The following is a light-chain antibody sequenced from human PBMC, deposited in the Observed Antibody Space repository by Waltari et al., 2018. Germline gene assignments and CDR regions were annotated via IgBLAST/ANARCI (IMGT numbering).Light chain of an antibody. Sequence: DIQMTQSPSSVSASVGDRVTITCRATQEISNWLAWYQQKPGKAPKLLIYAASHLQSGVPSRFSGRGSGTDFTLTISSLQPEDFATYYCQQANSFPGTFGQGTRLEIK. CDR3: QQANSFPGT. V-gene: IGKV1-12*01. J-gene: IGKJ5*01. CDR2: AAS. CDR1: QEISNW.